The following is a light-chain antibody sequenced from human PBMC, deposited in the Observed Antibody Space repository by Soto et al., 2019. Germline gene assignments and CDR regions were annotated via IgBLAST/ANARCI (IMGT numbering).Light chain of an antibody. Sequence: EIVLTQSPATLSLSPGERATLSCRTSQSVSIYLAWYQQKPGQAPRLVIHDTSNRATGIPARFSGSGSGTDFTLTISNLEPEDFAVYYCQQRLSWPPITFGQGTRLEIK. J-gene: IGKJ5*01. CDR1: QSVSIY. CDR3: QQRLSWPPIT. CDR2: DTS. V-gene: IGKV3-11*01.